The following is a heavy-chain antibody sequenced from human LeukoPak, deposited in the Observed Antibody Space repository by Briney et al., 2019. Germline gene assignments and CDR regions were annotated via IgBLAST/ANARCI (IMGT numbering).Heavy chain of an antibody. J-gene: IGHJ4*02. CDR2: ISSSSSYI. V-gene: IGHV3-21*04. Sequence: GGSLRLSCAASGFTFSSYSMNWVRQAPGKGLEWVSSISSSSSYIYYADSVKGRFTISRDNAKNSLYLQMNSLRAEDTAVYYCVRNLAVAGTCFDSWGQGTLVTVSS. CDR1: GFTFSSYS. D-gene: IGHD6-19*01. CDR3: VRNLAVAGTCFDS.